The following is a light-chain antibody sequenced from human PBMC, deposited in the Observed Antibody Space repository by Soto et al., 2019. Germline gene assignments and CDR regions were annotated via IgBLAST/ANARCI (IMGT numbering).Light chain of an antibody. Sequence: EIVLTQSPATLSLSPGERATLYCRASQSVSRYLAWYQQKPGQAPRLLIYDASNRATGIPARFSGSVSGTDFAHPIGSREPEDFAFYYCQQRSDWPSITLGPGTRLEIK. CDR3: QQRSDWPSIT. J-gene: IGKJ5*01. CDR2: DAS. V-gene: IGKV3-11*01. CDR1: QSVSRY.